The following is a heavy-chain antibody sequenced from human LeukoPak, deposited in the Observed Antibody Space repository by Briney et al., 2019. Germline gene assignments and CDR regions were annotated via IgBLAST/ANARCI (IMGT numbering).Heavy chain of an antibody. D-gene: IGHD3-16*01. Sequence: GGSLRLSCAASGFSFSDACMSWVCQAQGKGKGWVGRIKSKDDGGTTDYAAPVKGRLTMSRDDSKNTLCLQMNSLKTEDTAAYSCATPGGGVGGVWGKETTVAVSS. CDR3: ATPGGGVGGV. V-gene: IGHV3-15*01. CDR1: GFSFSDAC. J-gene: IGHJ6*01. CDR2: IKSKDDGGTT.